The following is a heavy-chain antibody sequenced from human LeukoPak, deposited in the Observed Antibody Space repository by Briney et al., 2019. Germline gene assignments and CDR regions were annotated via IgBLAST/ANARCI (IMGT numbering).Heavy chain of an antibody. J-gene: IGHJ6*04. Sequence: GGSLRVSCAASRFTFSSYSMDSVRHAPGKGLEWVSSISSSSSYIYYADSVKGRFTISRDNTKNSLYLQMNSLRAEDTAVYYCARTTVTTKGAMDVWGKGTTVTVSS. D-gene: IGHD4-17*01. CDR3: ARTTVTTKGAMDV. CDR1: RFTFSSYS. V-gene: IGHV3-21*01. CDR2: ISSSSSYI.